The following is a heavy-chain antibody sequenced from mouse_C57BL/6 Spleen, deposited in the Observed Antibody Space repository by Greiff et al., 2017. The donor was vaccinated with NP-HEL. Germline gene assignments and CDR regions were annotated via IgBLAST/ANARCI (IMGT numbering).Heavy chain of an antibody. V-gene: IGHV5-6*01. CDR3: ARYGSSSYYFDY. J-gene: IGHJ2*01. D-gene: IGHD1-1*01. CDR1: GFTFSSYG. CDR2: ISSGGSYT. Sequence: EVHLVESGGDLVKPGGSLKLSCAASGFTFSSYGMSWVRQTPDKRLEWVATISSGGSYTYYPDSVKGRFTISRDNAKNTLYLQMSSLKSEDTAMYYGARYGSSSYYFDYWGQGTTLTVSS.